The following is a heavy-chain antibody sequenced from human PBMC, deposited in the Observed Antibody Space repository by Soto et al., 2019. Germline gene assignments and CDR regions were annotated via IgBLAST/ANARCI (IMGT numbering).Heavy chain of an antibody. Sequence: EVQLVESGGVSVQPGGSLRVSCAASGFTFSTSWMNWVRQAPGKGLEWVANINGDGSEEYYVDSVRGRFTISRDNVKNSLFLQMNSLRAEDTAVYYCAAGCPPDYWGQGTLVTVSS. CDR1: GFTFSTSW. J-gene: IGHJ4*02. CDR2: INGDGSEE. V-gene: IGHV3-7*01. CDR3: AAGCPPDY.